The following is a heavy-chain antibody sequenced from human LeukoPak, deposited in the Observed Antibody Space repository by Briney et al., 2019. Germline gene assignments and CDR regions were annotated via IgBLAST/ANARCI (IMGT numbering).Heavy chain of an antibody. D-gene: IGHD3-3*01. CDR2: INHSGST. CDR1: GFTFSSYS. V-gene: IGHV4-34*01. CDR3: ARGLGYYDFWSGYYRDYYYYMDV. Sequence: PGGSLRLSCAASGFTFSSYSMNWVRQPPGKGLEWIGEINHSGSTNYNPSLKSRVTISVDTSKNQFSLKLSSVTAADTAVYYCARGLGYYDFWSGYYRDYYYYMDVWGKGTTVTVSS. J-gene: IGHJ6*03.